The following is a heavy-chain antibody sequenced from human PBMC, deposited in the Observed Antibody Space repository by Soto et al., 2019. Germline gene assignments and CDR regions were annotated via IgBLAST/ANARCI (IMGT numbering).Heavy chain of an antibody. D-gene: IGHD3-3*01. CDR3: AGGYYDFWSGYYFRPLAY. V-gene: IGHV4-30-4*01. Sequence: PSETLSLTCTVSGGSISSGDYYWSWIRQPPGKGLEWIGYIYYSGSTYYNPSLKSRVTISVDTSKNQFSLKLSSVTAADTAVYYCAGGYYDFWSGYYFRPLAYWGQGTLVTVS. CDR2: IYYSGST. CDR1: GGSISSGDYY. J-gene: IGHJ4*02.